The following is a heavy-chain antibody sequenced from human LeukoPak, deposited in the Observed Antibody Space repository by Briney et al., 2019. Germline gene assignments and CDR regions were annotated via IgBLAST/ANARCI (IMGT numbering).Heavy chain of an antibody. D-gene: IGHD2-15*01. CDR1: GFTFSSYG. V-gene: IGHV3-30*02. J-gene: IGHJ6*03. CDR3: AKVQCGDSCYDYLYYMDV. CDR2: IRYDGSIK. Sequence: GGSLRLSCGASGFTFSSYGMHWVRQAPGKGLEWVAFIRYDGSIKYYADSVKGRFTISRDNSKNTLYLQMNSLRPDDTALYFCAKVQCGDSCYDYLYYMDVWGKGTTVTISS.